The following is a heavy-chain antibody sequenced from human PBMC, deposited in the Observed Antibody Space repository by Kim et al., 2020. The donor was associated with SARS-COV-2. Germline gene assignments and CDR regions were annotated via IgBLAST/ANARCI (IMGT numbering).Heavy chain of an antibody. V-gene: IGHV3-30*18. CDR3: AKDRWIQLWSTYYYAMDV. CDR1: GFTFSTYA. Sequence: GGSLRLSCAASGFTFSTYAMHWVRQAPGKGLEWVSVISYDGSNKYYADSVKGRFTISRDNSKNTLYLHMNSLRAEDTAVYYCAKDRWIQLWSTYYYAMDVWGQGTTVTVSS. D-gene: IGHD5-18*01. J-gene: IGHJ6*02. CDR2: ISYDGSNK.